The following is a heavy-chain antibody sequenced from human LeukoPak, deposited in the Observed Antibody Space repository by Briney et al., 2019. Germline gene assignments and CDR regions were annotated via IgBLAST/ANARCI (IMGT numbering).Heavy chain of an antibody. J-gene: IGHJ6*02. CDR2: IYYSGST. CDR1: GGSISSGDYY. Sequence: SETLSLTCTVSGGSISSGDYYWSWIRQPPGKGLEWIGYIYYSGSTYYNPSLKSRVTISVDTSKNQFSLKLSSVTAADTAVYYCARDHITPNYVGYGMDVWGQGTTVSVSS. D-gene: IGHD3-16*01. CDR3: ARDHITPNYVGYGMDV. V-gene: IGHV4-30-4*01.